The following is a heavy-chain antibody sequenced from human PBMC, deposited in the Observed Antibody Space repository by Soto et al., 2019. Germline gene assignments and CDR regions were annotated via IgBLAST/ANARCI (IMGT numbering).Heavy chain of an antibody. J-gene: IGHJ6*02. CDR1: GGSISSGDYY. D-gene: IGHD6-13*01. CDR3: AREGDSSSWFYYYGMDV. Sequence: SETLSLTCTVSGGSISSGDYYWSWIRQPPGKGLEWIGYIYYSGSTYYNPSLKSRVTISVDTSKNQFSLKLSSVTAADTAVYYCAREGDSSSWFYYYGMDVWGQGTTVTVSS. CDR2: IYYSGST. V-gene: IGHV4-30-4*01.